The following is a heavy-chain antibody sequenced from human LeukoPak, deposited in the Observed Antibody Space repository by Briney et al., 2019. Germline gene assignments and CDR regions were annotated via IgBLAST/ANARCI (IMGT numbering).Heavy chain of an antibody. Sequence: SVKVSCKASGGVFTTYAVSWVRQAPGQGLEWMGSIIPFLGTTNYAQKFQGRVTITADEPTRTAYMELTYVRSDDTAVYYCTIIPNVILFTHYFEYWGQGTLVTVSS. CDR3: TIIPNVILFTHYFEY. D-gene: IGHD2-21*01. J-gene: IGHJ4*02. CDR1: GGVFTTYA. CDR2: IIPFLGTT. V-gene: IGHV1-69*11.